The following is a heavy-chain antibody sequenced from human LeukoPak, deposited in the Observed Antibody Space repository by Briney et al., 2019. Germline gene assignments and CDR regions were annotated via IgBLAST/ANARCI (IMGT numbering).Heavy chain of an antibody. V-gene: IGHV1-2*06. D-gene: IGHD3-10*01. CDR3: ARGSDDGENWFDP. J-gene: IGHJ5*02. CDR1: GYTFTGYY. CDR2: INPKSGGT. Sequence: GASVKVSCKASGYTFTGYYMQWVRQAPGQGLEWMGRINPKSGGTNYAQKFQGRVTMTRDTSISTAYMEPSGLRSDDAAVYYCARGSDDGENWFDPWGQGTLVTVSS.